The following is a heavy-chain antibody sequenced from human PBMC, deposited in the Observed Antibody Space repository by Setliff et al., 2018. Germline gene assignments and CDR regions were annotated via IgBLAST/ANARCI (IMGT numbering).Heavy chain of an antibody. CDR1: GGSINSYY. CDR3: ARDMITFGGVIVPLSY. D-gene: IGHD3-16*02. J-gene: IGHJ4*02. Sequence: SETLSLTCIVSGGSINSYYWNWIRQPPGKGLEWIGYIYYSGNSNYDTNYNPSLKSRVTISVDTSKNQFSLKLSSVTAADTALYYCARDMITFGGVIVPLSYWGQGTLVTVSS. V-gene: IGHV4-59*12. CDR2: IYYSGNSNYDT.